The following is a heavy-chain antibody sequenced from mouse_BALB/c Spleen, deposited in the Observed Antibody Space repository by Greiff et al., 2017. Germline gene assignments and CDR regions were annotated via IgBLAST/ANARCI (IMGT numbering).Heavy chain of an antibody. Sequence: EVQLQQSGGGLVQPGGSRKLSCAASGFTFSSFGMHWVRQAPEKGLEWVAYISSGSSTIYYADTVKGRFTISRDNPKNTLFLQMTSLRSEDTAMYYCARGGNYDYYAMDYWGQGTSVTVSS. CDR2: ISSGSSTI. CDR3: ARGGNYDYYAMDY. J-gene: IGHJ4*01. D-gene: IGHD2-1*01. V-gene: IGHV5-17*02. CDR1: GFTFSSFG.